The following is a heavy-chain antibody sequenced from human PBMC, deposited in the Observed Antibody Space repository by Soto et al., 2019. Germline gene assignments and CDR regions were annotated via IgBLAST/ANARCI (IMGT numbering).Heavy chain of an antibody. V-gene: IGHV1-18*01. J-gene: IGHJ1*01. CDR3: ARVYYDSSGFYHEDH. Sequence: QVKLVQSGAEVKKPGASVMVSCQASGYSFNNYLISWVRQAPGQGPEWVGWISANNGNKNYGQKFLCRVTMTTNKSTSTAYMDLRSMISDDTAVYYCARVYYDSSGFYHEDHWGQGTLVTVSS. CDR2: ISANNGNK. CDR1: GYSFNNYL. D-gene: IGHD3-22*01.